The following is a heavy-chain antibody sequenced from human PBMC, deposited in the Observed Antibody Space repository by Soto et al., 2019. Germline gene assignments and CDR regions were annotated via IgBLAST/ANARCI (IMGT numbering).Heavy chain of an antibody. CDR1: GFTFSSYW. D-gene: IGHD3-3*01. CDR2: INSDGSST. Sequence: EVQLVESGGGLVQPGGSLRLSCAASGFTFSSYWMHWVRQAPGKGLVWVSRINSDGSSTSYADSVKGRFTISRDNAKNTLYPTSNSLSAEDTAVYYCARGPPAGDTIFGVVIMPDYYYYGMDVWGQGNTVTVSS. CDR3: ARGPPAGDTIFGVVIMPDYYYYGMDV. V-gene: IGHV3-74*01. J-gene: IGHJ6*02.